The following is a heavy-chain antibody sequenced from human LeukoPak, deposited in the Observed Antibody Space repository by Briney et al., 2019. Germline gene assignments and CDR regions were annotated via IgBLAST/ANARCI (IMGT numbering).Heavy chain of an antibody. D-gene: IGHD3-10*01. CDR2: ISRSSSYI. V-gene: IGHV3-21*01. CDR1: GFTFSSYS. Sequence: GGSLPLSCAASGFTFSSYSMNWVRQAPGKGLEWVSSISRSSSYIYYADSVKGRFTISRDNAKNSLYLQMNSLRAEDTAVYYCARNGLLWFGELTHDYCMDVWGQGTT. J-gene: IGHJ6*02. CDR3: ARNGLLWFGELTHDYCMDV.